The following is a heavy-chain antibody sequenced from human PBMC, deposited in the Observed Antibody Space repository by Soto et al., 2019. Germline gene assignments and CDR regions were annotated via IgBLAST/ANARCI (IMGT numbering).Heavy chain of an antibody. CDR1: GFSFSSYA. J-gene: IGHJ6*03. CDR2: TSGRGGSA. V-gene: IGHV3-23*01. Sequence: EVQLLESGGGLVQPGGSLRLSCAASGFSFSSYAMSWVRQAPGKGLEWVSATSGRGGSAYYADSVKGRCTFSRDNSKDTLYLQMNSLRDEDTAVYYCAKQGAAQGYVDVWGKGTTVTVSS. CDR3: AKQGAAQGYVDV. D-gene: IGHD6-6*01.